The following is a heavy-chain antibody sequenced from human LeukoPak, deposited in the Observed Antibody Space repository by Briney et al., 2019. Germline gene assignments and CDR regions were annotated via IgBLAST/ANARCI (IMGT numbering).Heavy chain of an antibody. D-gene: IGHD3-22*01. CDR2: IYYSGST. V-gene: IGHV4-30-4*01. CDR3: ARLVYYDSSGYYYYFDS. Sequence: PSETLSLTCTVSGGSITSGDHYWSWLRQPPGKGLEWIGYIYYSGSTYFNPSLTSRVTISVDTSKNQFSLRLSSVTAADTAVYYCARLVYYDSSGYYYYFDSWGQGTLVTVSS. CDR1: GGSITSGDHY. J-gene: IGHJ4*02.